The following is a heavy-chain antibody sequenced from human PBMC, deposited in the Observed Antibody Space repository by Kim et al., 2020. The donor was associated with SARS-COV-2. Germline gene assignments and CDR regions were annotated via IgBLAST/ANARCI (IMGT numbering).Heavy chain of an antibody. V-gene: IGHV5-51*01. CDR3: ARLSAGYGGTPYYFDY. CDR2: IYPGDSDT. D-gene: IGHD5-12*01. J-gene: IGHJ4*02. Sequence: GESLKISCKGSGYSFTSYWIGWVRQMPGKGLEWMGIIYPGDSDTRYSPSFQGQVTISADKSISTAYLQWSSLKASDTAMYYCARLSAGYGGTPYYFDYWGQGTLVTVSS. CDR1: GYSFTSYW.